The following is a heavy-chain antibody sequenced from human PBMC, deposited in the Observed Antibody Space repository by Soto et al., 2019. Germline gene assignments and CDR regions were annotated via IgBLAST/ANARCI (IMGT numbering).Heavy chain of an antibody. CDR2: IYYSGST. V-gene: IGHV4-59*08. CDR1: GGSISSYY. Sequence: QVQLQESGPGLVKPSETLSLTCTVSGGSISSYYWSWIRQPPGKGLEWIGYIYYSGSTNYNPSLKSRVTISVDTSKNQFSLKLSSMTAADTAVYYCARRWGSAADYWGQGTLVTVSS. D-gene: IGHD2-15*01. J-gene: IGHJ4*02. CDR3: ARRWGSAADY.